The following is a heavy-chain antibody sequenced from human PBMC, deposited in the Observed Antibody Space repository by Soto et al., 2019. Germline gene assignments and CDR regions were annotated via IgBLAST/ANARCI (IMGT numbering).Heavy chain of an antibody. V-gene: IGHV1-24*01. D-gene: IGHD3-3*01. CDR1: GYTLTELS. CDR3: ATVSLKEAHYDFWSGYWFDP. J-gene: IGHJ5*02. CDR2: FDPEDGVT. Sequence: ASVKVSCKVSGYTLTELSMHWVRQAPGKGLEWMGGFDPEDGVTIYAQKFQGRVTMAEDTSTDTAYMELSSLRSEDTAVYYCATVSLKEAHYDFWSGYWFDPWGQGTLVTVSS.